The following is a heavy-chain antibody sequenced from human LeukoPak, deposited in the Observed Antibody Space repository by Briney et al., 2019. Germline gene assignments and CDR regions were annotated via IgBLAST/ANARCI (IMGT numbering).Heavy chain of an antibody. Sequence: SGTLSLTCTVSGGSVSSGSYYWGWIRQPPGKGLEWLGYIYYSGSTNYNPSLKSRVTISVGTSKNQFSLKLSSVTAADTAVYYCARERSCSSTSCYVVDIWGQGTMVTVSS. J-gene: IGHJ3*02. V-gene: IGHV4-61*01. CDR3: ARERSCSSTSCYVVDI. D-gene: IGHD2-2*01. CDR2: IYYSGST. CDR1: GGSVSSGSYY.